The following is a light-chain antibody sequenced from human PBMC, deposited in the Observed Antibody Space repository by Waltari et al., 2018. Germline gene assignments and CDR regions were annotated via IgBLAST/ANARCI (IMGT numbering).Light chain of an antibody. J-gene: IGKJ4*02. V-gene: IGKV1-5*03. Sequence: DIQMTQSPSTLSASVGARVTIPCRASQSIPRWLAWYQQKPGKAPKRLLSKASILESGVSSRFSGGGSGTEFTLTISSLQPDDFATYYCQHYDSYSATFGGGTKVEIK. CDR2: KAS. CDR3: QHYDSYSAT. CDR1: QSIPRW.